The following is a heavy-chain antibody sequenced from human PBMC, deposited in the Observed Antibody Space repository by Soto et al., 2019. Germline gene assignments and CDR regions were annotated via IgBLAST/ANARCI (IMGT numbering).Heavy chain of an antibody. CDR1: GFTFSIYS. Sequence: EVQLVESGGGLVKPGGSLRLSCAVSGFTFSIYSMNWVRQAPVKGLEWVSSITSSSSYIYYADSLKGRFTISRDNAKNSLYLQMNSLRAEDTAMYYCARAGNVDTAMDAYYYYGMDVWGQGTTVTVSS. D-gene: IGHD5-18*01. CDR3: ARAGNVDTAMDAYYYYGMDV. CDR2: ITSSSSYI. J-gene: IGHJ6*02. V-gene: IGHV3-21*01.